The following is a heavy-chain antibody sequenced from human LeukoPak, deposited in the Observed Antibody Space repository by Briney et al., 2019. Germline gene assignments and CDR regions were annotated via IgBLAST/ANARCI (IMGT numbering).Heavy chain of an antibody. CDR3: ARGHCSSTSCYLGGRSYFDY. V-gene: IGHV4-34*01. Sequence: SETLSLTRAVYGGSFSDYYWSWIRQPPGKGLEWIGEINHSGSTNYNPSLKSRVTISVDTSKNQFSLKLSSVTAADTAVYYCARGHCSSTSCYLGGRSYFDYWGQGTLATVSS. J-gene: IGHJ4*02. D-gene: IGHD2-2*01. CDR1: GGSFSDYY. CDR2: INHSGST.